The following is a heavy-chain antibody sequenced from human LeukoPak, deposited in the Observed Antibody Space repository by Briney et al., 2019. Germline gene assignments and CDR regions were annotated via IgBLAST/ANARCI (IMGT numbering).Heavy chain of an antibody. CDR2: INHSGST. CDR1: GGSFSGYY. D-gene: IGHD6-13*01. V-gene: IGHV4-34*01. Sequence: SETLSLTCAVYGGSFSGYYWSWIRQPPGKGLEWIGEINHSGSTNYNPSLKSRVTISVDTSKNQFSLKLSSVTAADTAVYYCARGLEQQLPHYWGQGTLVTVSS. J-gene: IGHJ4*02. CDR3: ARGLEQQLPHY.